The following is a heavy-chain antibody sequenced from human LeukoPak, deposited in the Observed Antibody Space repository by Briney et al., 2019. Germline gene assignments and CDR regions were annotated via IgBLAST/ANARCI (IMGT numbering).Heavy chain of an antibody. D-gene: IGHD4/OR15-4a*01. Sequence: GGSLRLSCAASGFTFSSYAMSWVRQAPGKGLEWVSAISGSGGTTYCADSVKGRFTISSDNSKNTLYLQMNSLRAEDTAVYYCAAQVPSDPHFDYWGQGTLVTVSS. CDR3: AAQVPSDPHFDY. CDR1: GFTFSSYA. CDR2: ISGSGGTT. V-gene: IGHV3-23*01. J-gene: IGHJ4*02.